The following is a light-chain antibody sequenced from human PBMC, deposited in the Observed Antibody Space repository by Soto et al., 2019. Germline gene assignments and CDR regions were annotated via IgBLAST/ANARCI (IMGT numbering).Light chain of an antibody. CDR2: AAS. Sequence: EIVMTQSPATLSVSPGERATLSCRASHRISSNLAWYQQKPGQAPRLLIYAASTRATGLPARFSGSGSGTEFTLTISSLQPDDFATSYCQQYLWTFGQGTMVDIK. J-gene: IGKJ1*01. V-gene: IGKV3-15*01. CDR3: QQYLWT. CDR1: HRISSN.